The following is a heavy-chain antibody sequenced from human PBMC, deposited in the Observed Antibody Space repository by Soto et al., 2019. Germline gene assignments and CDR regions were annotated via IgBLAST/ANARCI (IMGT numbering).Heavy chain of an antibody. CDR2: AYYRSRWRY. J-gene: IGHJ4*02. CDR1: GDSVSNNGAT. Sequence: SQTLSLTCAICGDSVSNNGATWNWIRQSPSRGLEWLGRAYYRSRWRYDYVTSVRGRITINPDTSKNQFSLQLNSVTPEDTAVYYCARDPPDSNSGFDYWGQGTPVTVSS. D-gene: IGHD2-15*01. V-gene: IGHV6-1*01. CDR3: ARDPPDSNSGFDY.